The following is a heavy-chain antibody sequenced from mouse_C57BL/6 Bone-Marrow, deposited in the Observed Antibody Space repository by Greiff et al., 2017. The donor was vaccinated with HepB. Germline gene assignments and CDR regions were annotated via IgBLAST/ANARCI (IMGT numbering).Heavy chain of an antibody. CDR2: IHPNSGST. J-gene: IGHJ4*01. D-gene: IGHD1-1*01. CDR1: GYTFTSYW. V-gene: IGHV1-64*01. CDR3: ARGGYYYGSRADYYAMDY. Sequence: QVQLQQPGAELVKPGASVKLSCKASGYTFTSYWMHWVKQRPGQGLEWIGMIHPNSGSTNYNEKFKSKATLTVDKSSSTAYMQLSSLTSEDSAVYYCARGGYYYGSRADYYAMDYWGQGTSVTVSS.